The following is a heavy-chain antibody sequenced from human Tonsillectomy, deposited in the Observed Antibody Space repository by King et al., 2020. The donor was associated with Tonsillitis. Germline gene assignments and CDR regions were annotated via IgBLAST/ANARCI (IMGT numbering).Heavy chain of an antibody. V-gene: IGHV3-30*18. Sequence: VQLVESGGGVVQPGGSLRLSCAASGFTFSSCAMHWVRPAPGKGLEWVAVISDDGRNKYYADSVKGRFTISRDNSKNTLFLQMNRLRAEDTAVYYCANDSDSSGFYYGVLESAPDYWGQGTLVTVSS. CDR2: ISDDGRNK. D-gene: IGHD3-22*01. CDR3: ANDSDSSGFYYGVLESAPDY. CDR1: GFTFSSCA. J-gene: IGHJ4*02.